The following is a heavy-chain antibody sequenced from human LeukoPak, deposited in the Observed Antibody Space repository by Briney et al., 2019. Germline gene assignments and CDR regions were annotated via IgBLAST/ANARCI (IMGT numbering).Heavy chain of an antibody. D-gene: IGHD6-13*01. CDR3: ARAPPLAAADNWFDP. J-gene: IGHJ5*02. V-gene: IGHV1-18*01. Sequence: ASVKVSCKASGYTFTSYGISWVRQAPGQGLEWMAWISAYNGNTNYAQKLQGRVTMTTDTSTSTAYMELRSLRSDDTAVYYCARAPPLAAADNWFDPWGQGTLVTVSS. CDR1: GYTFTSYG. CDR2: ISAYNGNT.